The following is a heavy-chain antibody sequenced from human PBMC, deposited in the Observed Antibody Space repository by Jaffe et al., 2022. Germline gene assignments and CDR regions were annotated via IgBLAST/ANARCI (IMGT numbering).Heavy chain of an antibody. D-gene: IGHD2-2*01. Sequence: EVQLVESGGGLVKPGGSLRLSCAASGFTFSSYSMNWVRQAPGKGLEWVSSISSSSSYIYYADSVKGRFTISRDNAKNSLYLQMNSLRAEDTAVYYCAREGYCSSTSCYGDAFDIWGQGTMVTVSS. CDR1: GFTFSSYS. J-gene: IGHJ3*02. CDR3: AREGYCSSTSCYGDAFDI. CDR2: ISSSSSYI. V-gene: IGHV3-21*01.